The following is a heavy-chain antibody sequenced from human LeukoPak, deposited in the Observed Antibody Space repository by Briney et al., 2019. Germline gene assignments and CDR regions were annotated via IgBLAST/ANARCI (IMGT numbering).Heavy chain of an antibody. CDR1: GFTFSSYA. CDR3: ARRYYDSSGYGFDY. Sequence: GGSLRLSCAASGFTFSSYAMSWVRQAPGKGLEWVSAITGSGGTTYYSDSVKGRFTISRDNSKNTLYLQMNSLRAEDTAVYYCARRYYDSSGYGFDYWGQGTLVTVSS. D-gene: IGHD3-22*01. V-gene: IGHV3-23*01. J-gene: IGHJ4*02. CDR2: ITGSGGTT.